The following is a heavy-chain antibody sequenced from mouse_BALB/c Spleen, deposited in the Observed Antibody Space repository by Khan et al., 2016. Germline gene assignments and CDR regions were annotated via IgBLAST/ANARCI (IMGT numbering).Heavy chain of an antibody. CDR1: GFSLTNSG. V-gene: IGHV2-9*02. CDR3: AGGDHEYDASSDY. Sequence: QVQLKESGPGLVAPSQSLSITCTVSGFSLTNSGVHWVRQPPRKGLDWLGVIWAGGSTAYNSALMSRLSITSDTTKNQVFLKLNSLQTDDPAVYNDAGGDHEYDASSDYWGEGTLVTVTA. D-gene: IGHD2-14*01. J-gene: IGHJ3*01. CDR2: IWAGGST.